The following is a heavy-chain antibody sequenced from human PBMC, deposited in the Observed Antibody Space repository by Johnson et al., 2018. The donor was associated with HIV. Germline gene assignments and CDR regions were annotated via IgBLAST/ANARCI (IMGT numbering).Heavy chain of an antibody. CDR3: ASWLIAAAGSPGDAFDI. CDR2: ISYDGSNK. V-gene: IGHV3-30*04. Sequence: QVYLVESGGGVVQPGRSLRLSCAASGFTFSSYAMHWVRQAPGKGLEWVAVISYDGSNKYYADSVKGRFTISRDNSKNTLYLQMNSLRAEDTAVYYCASWLIAAAGSPGDAFDIWGQGTMVTVSS. CDR1: GFTFSSYA. D-gene: IGHD6-13*01. J-gene: IGHJ3*02.